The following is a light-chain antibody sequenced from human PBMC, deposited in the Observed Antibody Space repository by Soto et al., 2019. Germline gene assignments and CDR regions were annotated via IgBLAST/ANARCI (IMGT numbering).Light chain of an antibody. CDR3: SSYTGSSTLFV. V-gene: IGLV2-14*01. CDR2: DVS. J-gene: IGLJ1*01. CDR1: SSDIGGYNF. Sequence: QAASVSGSPGQSITISCTGTSSDIGGYNFVSWYQQHPGKAPKLMIYDVSNRPSGVSHRFSGSKSGNTASLTISGLQTEDEADYYCSSYTGSSTLFVFGTGTKLTVL.